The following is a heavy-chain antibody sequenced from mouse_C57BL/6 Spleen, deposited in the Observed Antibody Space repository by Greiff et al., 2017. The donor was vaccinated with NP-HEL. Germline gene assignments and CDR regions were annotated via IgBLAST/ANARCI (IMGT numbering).Heavy chain of an antibody. J-gene: IGHJ4*01. V-gene: IGHV1-52*01. CDR3: ARGGYYGTPYYYAMDY. CDR1: GYTFTSYW. CDR2: IDPSDSET. Sequence: VQLQQPGAELVRPGSSVKLSCKASGYTFTSYWMHWVKQRPIQGLEWIGNIDPSDSETHYNQKFKDKATLTVDKSSSTAYMQLSSLTSEDSAVYYCARGGYYGTPYYYAMDYWGQGTSVTVSS. D-gene: IGHD1-1*01.